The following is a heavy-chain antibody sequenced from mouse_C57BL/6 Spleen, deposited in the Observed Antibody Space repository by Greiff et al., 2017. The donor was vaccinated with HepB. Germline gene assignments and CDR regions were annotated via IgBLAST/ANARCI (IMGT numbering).Heavy chain of an antibody. J-gene: IGHJ4*01. Sequence: EVKLVESGEGLVKPGGSLKLSCAASGFTFSSYAMSWVRQTPEKRLEWVAYISSGGDYIYYADTVKGRFTISRDNARNTLYLQMSSLKSEDTAMYYCTRDRNHSSPFYYAMDYWGQGTSVTVSS. CDR2: ISSGGDYI. CDR3: TRDRNHSSPFYYAMDY. D-gene: IGHD1-1*01. V-gene: IGHV5-9-1*02. CDR1: GFTFSSYA.